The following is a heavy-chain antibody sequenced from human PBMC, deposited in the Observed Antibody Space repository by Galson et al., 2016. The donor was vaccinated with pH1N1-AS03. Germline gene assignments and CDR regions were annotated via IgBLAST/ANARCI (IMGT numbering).Heavy chain of an antibody. Sequence: ASGGTFSRCTISWVRQAPGQGLEWMGRISPILHKPHYAQKFHGRVTMTRDTSTTTAHMELSSLRSEDTAIYYCVAYGSGTQAYFDHWGQGTLVTVSS. D-gene: IGHD3-10*01. V-gene: IGHV1-69*02. CDR2: ISPILHKP. CDR3: VAYGSGTQAYFDH. J-gene: IGHJ4*02. CDR1: GGTFSRCT.